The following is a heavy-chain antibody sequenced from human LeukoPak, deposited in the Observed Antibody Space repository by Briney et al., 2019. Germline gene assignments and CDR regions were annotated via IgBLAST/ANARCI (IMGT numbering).Heavy chain of an antibody. CDR3: ARDYGSGSLHY. Sequence: ASVKVSCKASGYTFTSYGISWVRQAPGQGLEWMGWISAYNGNTNYAQKLQGRVTMTTDTSASTAYMELSSLRSEDTAVYYCARDYGSGSLHYWGQGTLVTVSS. J-gene: IGHJ4*02. D-gene: IGHD3-10*01. V-gene: IGHV1-18*01. CDR2: ISAYNGNT. CDR1: GYTFTSYG.